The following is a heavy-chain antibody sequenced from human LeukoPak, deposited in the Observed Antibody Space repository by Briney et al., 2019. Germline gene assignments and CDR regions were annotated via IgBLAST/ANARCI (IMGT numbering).Heavy chain of an antibody. J-gene: IGHJ5*02. D-gene: IGHD3/OR15-3a*01. V-gene: IGHV3-13*01. CDR3: ARAGLDARTNWFDP. Sequence: PGGSLRLSCAASGFTFSSYDMHWVRQATGKGLEWVSAIGTASDTYYPGSVKGRFTISRENAKNSLYLQMNSLRAEDTAVYYCARAGLDARTNWFDPWGQGTLVTVSS. CDR2: IGTASDT. CDR1: GFTFSSYD.